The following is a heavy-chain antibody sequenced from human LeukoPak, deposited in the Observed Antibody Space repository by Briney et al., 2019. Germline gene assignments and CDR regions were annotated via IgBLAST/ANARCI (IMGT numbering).Heavy chain of an antibody. CDR3: SRHRALAGTGGYCFDP. Sequence: ASVKVSCKASGYTFAAHYMHWVRQAPGQGLEWMGWIIPNSGGTNYAQRFQGRVTMTRDTSISTAYMELISLRSDDTAVYYCSRHRALAGTGGYCFDPGGQETLVTVSS. CDR2: IIPNSGGT. CDR1: GYTFAAHY. J-gene: IGHJ5*02. V-gene: IGHV1-2*02. D-gene: IGHD6-19*01.